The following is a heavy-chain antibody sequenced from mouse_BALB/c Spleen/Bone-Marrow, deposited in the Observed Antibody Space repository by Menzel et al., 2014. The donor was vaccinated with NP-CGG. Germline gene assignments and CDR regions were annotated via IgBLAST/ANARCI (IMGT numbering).Heavy chain of an antibody. V-gene: IGHV14-3*02. CDR2: IDPANGNT. J-gene: IGHJ3*01. Sequence: EVQLVESGAELVKPGASVKLSCTASGFNIKDTYMHWVKQRPEQGLEWIGRIDPANGNTKYDPKFQAKATITPDTSSNTAYMQLSSLTSEDTAVYYCARSGDYDKAWFAYWGQGTLVTVSA. D-gene: IGHD2-4*01. CDR1: GFNIKDTY. CDR3: ARSGDYDKAWFAY.